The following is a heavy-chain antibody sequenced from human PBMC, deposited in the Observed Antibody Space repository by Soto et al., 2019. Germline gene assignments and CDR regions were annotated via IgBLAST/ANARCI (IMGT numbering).Heavy chain of an antibody. D-gene: IGHD2-21*02. Sequence: QVQLVQSGAEVKKPGASVKVSCKASGYTFTSYYMHWVRQAPGQGLEWMGIINPSGGSTSYAQKFPGRVTMTTDTSTSIVYMELSSLRSEDTAVYYCAREGGPGVVVTAIPYYYYYGMDVWGQGTTVTVSS. CDR2: INPSGGST. CDR3: AREGGPGVVVTAIPYYYYYGMDV. V-gene: IGHV1-46*01. J-gene: IGHJ6*02. CDR1: GYTFTSYY.